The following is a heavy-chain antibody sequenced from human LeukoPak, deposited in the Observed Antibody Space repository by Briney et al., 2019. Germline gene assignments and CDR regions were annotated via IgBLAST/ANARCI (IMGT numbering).Heavy chain of an antibody. J-gene: IGHJ4*02. V-gene: IGHV1-69*13. CDR3: ARDRPYTGGWRGFDY. Sequence: GASVKVSCKASGGTFSRYAISWVRQAPGQGLEWMGGIIPMFGIANYAQKFQGRVTITADESTSTAYIEPSSLRSEDTAVYYCARDRPYTGGWRGFDYWGQGTLVTVSS. D-gene: IGHD6-19*01. CDR1: GGTFSRYA. CDR2: IIPMFGIA.